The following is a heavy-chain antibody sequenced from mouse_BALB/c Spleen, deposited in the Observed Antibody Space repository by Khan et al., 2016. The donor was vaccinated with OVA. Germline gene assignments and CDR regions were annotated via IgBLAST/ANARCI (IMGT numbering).Heavy chain of an antibody. CDR3: ARVGYYGKGFAY. Sequence: EVQLQESGPELVKPGASVKMSCKASGYTFTSYVMHWVKQKPGQGLEWIGYIYPNNDGPEYNEKFKGKATLTSDKSSSTAYMELSSLISEDSAVYYCARVGYYGKGFAYWGQGTLVTVSA. V-gene: IGHV1S136*01. CDR1: GYTFTSYV. D-gene: IGHD2-1*01. J-gene: IGHJ3*01. CDR2: IYPNNDGP.